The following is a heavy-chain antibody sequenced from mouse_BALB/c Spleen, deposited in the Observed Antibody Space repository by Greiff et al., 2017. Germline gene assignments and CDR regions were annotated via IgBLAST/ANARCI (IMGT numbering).Heavy chain of an antibody. Sequence: QVQLQQSGAELVRPGASVKISCKASGYTFTDYYINWVKQKPGQGLEWIGWIYPGSGNTKYNEKFKGKATLTVDTSSSTAYMQLSSLTSEDTAVYFCARRLRLPYFNYWGQGTTLTVSS. CDR2: IYPGSGNT. CDR1: GYTFTDYY. D-gene: IGHD1-2*01. CDR3: ARRLRLPYFNY. J-gene: IGHJ2*01. V-gene: IGHV1-84*02.